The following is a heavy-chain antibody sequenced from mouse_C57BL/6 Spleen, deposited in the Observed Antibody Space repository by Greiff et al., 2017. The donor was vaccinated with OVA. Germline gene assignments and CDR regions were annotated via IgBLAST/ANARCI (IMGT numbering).Heavy chain of an antibody. Sequence: VQLQQSGPELVKPGASVKISCKASGYTFTDYYMNWVKQSPGKSLGWIGAINPNNGGTSYNQKFKGKATLTVDQSSSTAYMELRSLTSEDSAVYYCARGGDGFDYWGQGTTLTVSS. J-gene: IGHJ2*01. V-gene: IGHV1-26*01. CDR3: ARGGDGFDY. CDR1: GYTFTDYY. CDR2: INPNNGGT. D-gene: IGHD3-3*01.